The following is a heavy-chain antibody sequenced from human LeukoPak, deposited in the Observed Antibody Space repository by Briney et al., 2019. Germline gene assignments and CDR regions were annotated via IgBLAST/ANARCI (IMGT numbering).Heavy chain of an antibody. CDR2: IYHSGST. Sequence: SETLSLTCTVSGYSISSGYYWGWIRQPPGKGLEWIGSIYHSGSTYYNPSLKSRVTISVDTSKNQFSLKLSSVTAADTAVYYCARWESESDRGDFQHWGQGTLVTVSS. CDR1: GYSISSGYY. J-gene: IGHJ1*01. D-gene: IGHD1-26*01. CDR3: ARWESESDRGDFQH. V-gene: IGHV4-38-2*02.